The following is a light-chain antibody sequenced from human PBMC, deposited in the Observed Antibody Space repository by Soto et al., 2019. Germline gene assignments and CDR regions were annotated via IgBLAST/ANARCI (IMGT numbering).Light chain of an antibody. Sequence: QSALTQPASVSGSPGQSITISCTGTSSDVGGYNYGSWYQQHPGKAPKLMIYDVSNRPSGVSNRFSGSKSGNTASLTISGLQAEDEDDYYCSSYTSSSTLVFGGGTKLTVL. J-gene: IGLJ2*01. V-gene: IGLV2-14*01. CDR2: DVS. CDR1: SSDVGGYNY. CDR3: SSYTSSSTLV.